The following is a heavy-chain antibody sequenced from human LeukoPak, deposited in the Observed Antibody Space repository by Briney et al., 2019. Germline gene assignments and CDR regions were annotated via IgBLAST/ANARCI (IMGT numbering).Heavy chain of an antibody. V-gene: IGHV4-61*01. D-gene: IGHD5-18*01. J-gene: IGHJ6*03. Sequence: SETLSLNCTVASGSISTPSYYWSWIRQPPGKGLEWIGYIYYSGSTNYNPSLKSRVTISVDTSKNQFSLKLTSVTAADTAVYYCARTTEGGYTYGYFYYYYMDVWGKGTTVTISS. CDR2: IYYSGST. CDR1: SGSISTPSYY. CDR3: ARTTEGGYTYGYFYYYYMDV.